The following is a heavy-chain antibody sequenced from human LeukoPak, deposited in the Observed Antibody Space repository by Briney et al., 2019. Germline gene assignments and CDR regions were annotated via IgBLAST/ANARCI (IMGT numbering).Heavy chain of an antibody. D-gene: IGHD6-13*01. CDR3: ARHAGGISATGTRPFDY. V-gene: IGHV4-39*01. CDR2: NYYSGST. CDR1: GASFSSSTYY. Sequence: SETLSLTCTVSGASFSSSTYYWGWIRQPPGKGLEWIGSNYYSGSTYYNPSLKSRVTMSVDTSKNQFSLKLSSVTAADTAVYYCARHAGGISATGTRPFDYWGQGTLVTVSS. J-gene: IGHJ4*02.